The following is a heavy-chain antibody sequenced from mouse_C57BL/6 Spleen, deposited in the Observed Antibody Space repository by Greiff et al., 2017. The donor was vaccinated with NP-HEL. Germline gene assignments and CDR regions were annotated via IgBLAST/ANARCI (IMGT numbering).Heavy chain of an antibody. CDR3: ARTVISDYDY. V-gene: IGHV1-26*01. J-gene: IGHJ2*01. D-gene: IGHD3-2*02. CDR2: INPNNGGT. Sequence: VQLQQSGPELVKPGASVKISCKASGYTFTDYYMNWVKQSHGKSLEWIGDINPNNGGTSYNQKLKGKATLTVDKSSDTAYLELRSLTSEDSAVYYCARTVISDYDYWGQGTTLTVSS. CDR1: GYTFTDYY.